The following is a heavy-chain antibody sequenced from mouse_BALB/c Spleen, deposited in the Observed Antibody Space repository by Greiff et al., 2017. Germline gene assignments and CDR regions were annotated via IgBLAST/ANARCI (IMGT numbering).Heavy chain of an antibody. CDR3: ARSYYDYDVGYAMDY. Sequence: QVHVKQSGAELMKPGASVKISCKASGYAFSSYWMNWVKQRPGQGLEWIGQIYPGDGDTNYNGKFKGKATLTADKSSSTAYMQLSSLTSEDSAVYFCARSYYDYDVGYAMDYWGQGTSVTVSS. J-gene: IGHJ4*01. V-gene: IGHV1-80*01. D-gene: IGHD2-4*01. CDR1: GYAFSSYW. CDR2: IYPGDGDT.